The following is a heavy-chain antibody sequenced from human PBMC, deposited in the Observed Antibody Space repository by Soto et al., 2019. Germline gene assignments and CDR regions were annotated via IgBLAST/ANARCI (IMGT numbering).Heavy chain of an antibody. Sequence: SETLSLTCTVSGASVSNYYWNWVRQPPGKGLEWIGYIHYTGDSKYNPSLKSRVTMSVDTSKNQFPLKMTSVTAADTAVYYCARWGHPAVKAYDIWGQGAMVTVSS. CDR1: GASVSNYY. J-gene: IGHJ3*02. V-gene: IGHV4-59*02. CDR2: IHYTGDS. D-gene: IGHD2-21*01. CDR3: ARWGHPAVKAYDI.